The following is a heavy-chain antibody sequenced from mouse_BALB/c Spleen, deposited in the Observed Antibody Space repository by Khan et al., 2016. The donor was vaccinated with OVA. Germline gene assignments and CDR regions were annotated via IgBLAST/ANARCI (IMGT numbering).Heavy chain of an antibody. V-gene: IGHV1-9*01. Sequence: QVQLQQSGGDLMKPGASVKISCKATGYTFSSYWIEWVKQRPGHGLEWIGQIFPGSVSITYNEKFKGKATLTADTSSNTAYMQLSSLTSEDSAVYYCARGGYGWFAFWGQGTLVTVSA. CDR3: ARGGYGWFAF. CDR1: GYTFSSYW. D-gene: IGHD2-2*01. J-gene: IGHJ3*01. CDR2: IFPGSVSI.